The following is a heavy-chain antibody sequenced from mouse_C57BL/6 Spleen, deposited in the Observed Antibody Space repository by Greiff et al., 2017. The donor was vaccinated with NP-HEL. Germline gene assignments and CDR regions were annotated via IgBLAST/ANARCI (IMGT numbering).Heavy chain of an antibody. CDR2: IYPGDGDT. D-gene: IGHD1-1*01. CDR1: GYAFSSSW. J-gene: IGHJ2*01. Sequence: VQLQQSGPELVKPGASVKISCKASGYAFSSSWMNWVKQRPGKGLEWIGRIYPGDGDTNYNGKFKGKATLTADKSSSTAYRQLSSLTSEDSAVYFCLTTVDYWGQGTTLTVSS. V-gene: IGHV1-82*01. CDR3: LTTVDY.